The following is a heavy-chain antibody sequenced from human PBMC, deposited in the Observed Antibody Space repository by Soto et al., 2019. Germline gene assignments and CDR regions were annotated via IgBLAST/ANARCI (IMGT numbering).Heavy chain of an antibody. J-gene: IGHJ4*02. CDR3: AHRHPQCSRGRCKSRYFDY. D-gene: IGHD2-15*01. CDR1: GFSLSTTDVG. V-gene: IGHV2-5*01. Sequence: SGPTLVNPTQTLTLTCTFSGFSLSTTDVGVGWIRQPPGKALEWLALIYWNDDKRYSPSLKSRLTITKDTSKNQVVLTMTDMGPVDTATSYCAHRHPQCSRGRCKSRYFDYWGQGILVTVSS. CDR2: IYWNDDK.